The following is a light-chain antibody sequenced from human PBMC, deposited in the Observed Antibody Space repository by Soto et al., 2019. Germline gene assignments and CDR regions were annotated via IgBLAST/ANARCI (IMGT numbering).Light chain of an antibody. CDR3: SSYTTTTTYV. CDR2: EVI. V-gene: IGLV2-14*01. J-gene: IGLJ1*01. Sequence: QSVLTQPASVSGSPGQSITISCTGTSSDVGNYNYVSWYQQHPGKAPKLMIYEVINRSSGVSNRFSGTKSGNTASLTISGLQGEDEADYYCSSYTTTTTYVFGTGTKRTVL. CDR1: SSDVGNYNY.